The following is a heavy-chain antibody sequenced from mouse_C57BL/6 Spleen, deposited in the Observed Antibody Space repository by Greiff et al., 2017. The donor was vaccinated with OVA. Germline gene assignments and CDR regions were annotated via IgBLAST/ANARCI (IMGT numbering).Heavy chain of an antibody. CDR2: ISSGSSTI. CDR1: GFTFSDYG. Sequence: DVQLQESGGGLVKPGGSLKLSCAASGFTFSDYGMHWGRQAPEKGLEWVAYISSGSSTIYYADTVKGRFTISRDNAKNTLFLQMTSLRSEDTAMYYCARGHYGTFDYWGQGTTLTVSS. V-gene: IGHV5-17*01. CDR3: ARGHYGTFDY. J-gene: IGHJ2*01. D-gene: IGHD1-1*01.